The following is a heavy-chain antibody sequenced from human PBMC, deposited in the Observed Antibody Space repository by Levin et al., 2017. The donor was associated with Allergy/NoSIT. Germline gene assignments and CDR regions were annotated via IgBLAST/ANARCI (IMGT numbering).Heavy chain of an antibody. J-gene: IGHJ4*02. CDR1: GFSFSKLA. CDR2: FSASGP. V-gene: IGHV3-23*01. CDR3: AKDHDSMGYPTFDY. Sequence: GESLKISCAASGFSFSKLAMSWVRQAPGKGLEWVSTFSASGPYYADSVKGRFTISRDNSKNTLSLEMNSLRDEDTAVYYCAKDHDSMGYPTFDYWGQGTQVTVSS. D-gene: IGHD3-22*01.